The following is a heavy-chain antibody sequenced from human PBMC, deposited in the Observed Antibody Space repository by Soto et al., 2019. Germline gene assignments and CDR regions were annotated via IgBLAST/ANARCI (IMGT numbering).Heavy chain of an antibody. CDR2: ISYDGSNK. CDR3: ARGSYYDSSGSPGDYHYGMDV. J-gene: IGHJ6*02. Sequence: GGSLRLSCAASGFTFSSYAMHWVRQAPGKGLEWVAVISYDGSNKYYADSVKGRFTISRDNSKNTLYLQMNGLRAEDTAVYYCARGSYYDSSGSPGDYHYGMDVWGQGTTVTVSS. CDR1: GFTFSSYA. V-gene: IGHV3-30-3*01. D-gene: IGHD3-22*01.